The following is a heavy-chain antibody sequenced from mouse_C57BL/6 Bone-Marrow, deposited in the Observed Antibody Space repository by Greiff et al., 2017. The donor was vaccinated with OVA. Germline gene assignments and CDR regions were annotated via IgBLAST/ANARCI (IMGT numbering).Heavy chain of an antibody. V-gene: IGHV1-9*01. Sequence: QVQLQQPGAELVKPGASVKVSCKATGYTFTGYWIEWVKQRPGHGLEWIGEILPGSGSTNYNEKFKGKATFTADTSSNTAYMQLSSLTTEDSAIYYCARSGGSMVTSYAMDYWGQGTSVTVSS. CDR2: ILPGSGST. D-gene: IGHD2-1*01. CDR3: ARSGGSMVTSYAMDY. CDR1: GYTFTGYW. J-gene: IGHJ4*01.